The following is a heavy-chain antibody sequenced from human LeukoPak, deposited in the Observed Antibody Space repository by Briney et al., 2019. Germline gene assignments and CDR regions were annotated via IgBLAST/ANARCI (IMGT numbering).Heavy chain of an antibody. J-gene: IGHJ4*02. D-gene: IGHD4-17*01. CDR3: ARRPTGIDY. V-gene: IGHV4-34*01. CDR1: GGTFSGYY. CDR2: INHSGST. Sequence: SETLSLTCAVYGGTFSGYYWNWIRQSPGKGLEWIGEINHSGSTNYNPSLKSRVTISLDTSNNQFSLKLSSVTAADTAVYYCARRPTGIDYWGQGTLVTVSS.